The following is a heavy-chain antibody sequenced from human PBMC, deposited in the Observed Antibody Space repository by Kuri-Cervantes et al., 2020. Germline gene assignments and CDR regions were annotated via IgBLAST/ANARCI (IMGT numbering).Heavy chain of an antibody. Sequence: GESLKISCAASGFTFSSYAMHWVRQAPGKGLEWVAVISYDGSNKYYADSVKGRFTIPRDNAKNSLYLQMNSLRAEDTAVYYCARDCQYYDFWSGYNQGYGMDVWGQGITVTGSS. V-gene: IGHV3-30-3*01. J-gene: IGHJ6*02. CDR3: ARDCQYYDFWSGYNQGYGMDV. CDR2: ISYDGSNK. CDR1: GFTFSSYA. D-gene: IGHD3-3*01.